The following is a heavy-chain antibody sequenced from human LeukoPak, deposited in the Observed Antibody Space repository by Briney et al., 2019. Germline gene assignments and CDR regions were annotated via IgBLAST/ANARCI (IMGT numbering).Heavy chain of an antibody. Sequence: GGSLRLSCAASGFTFSSYSMNWVRQAPGKGLEWVAVISNDGSNKYYADSVKGRFTISRDNSKNTLYLQMNSLRAEDTAVYYCAKDRGYYYGSGSYSWGQGTLATVSS. D-gene: IGHD3-10*01. J-gene: IGHJ5*02. V-gene: IGHV3-30*18. CDR2: ISNDGSNK. CDR1: GFTFSSYS. CDR3: AKDRGYYYGSGSYS.